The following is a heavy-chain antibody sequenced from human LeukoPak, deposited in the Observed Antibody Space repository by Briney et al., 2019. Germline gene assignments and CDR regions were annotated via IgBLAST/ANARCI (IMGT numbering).Heavy chain of an antibody. V-gene: IGHV3-23*01. CDR1: GFRFTDYS. CDR3: VKDRPCETCMPMDA. Sequence: QSGGSLRLSCAASGFRFTDYSMSWVRQAPGKGLEWLAGLGRSGEYKYYADSVKGRFTISRDNSKDTVSLQMNSLRAEDSAIYFCVKDRPCETCMPMDAWGQGTTVTVSS. J-gene: IGHJ6*02. CDR2: LGRSGEYK. D-gene: IGHD2-2*01.